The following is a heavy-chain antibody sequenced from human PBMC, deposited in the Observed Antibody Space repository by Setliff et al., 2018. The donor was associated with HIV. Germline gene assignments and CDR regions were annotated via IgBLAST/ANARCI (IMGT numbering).Heavy chain of an antibody. CDR2: IVPILNTG. V-gene: IGHV1-69*13. CDR3: ARDRGHCSGGYCYRPLLYYFYYMDV. J-gene: IGHJ6*03. Sequence: SVKVSCKASGGTFRSHEISWVRQAPGQGLEWMGGIVPILNTGNYAPKFQGRVTITADESTTTAYMELSSLRSEDTAVYYCARDRGHCSGGYCYRPLLYYFYYMDVWGKGATVTVSS. D-gene: IGHD2-15*01. CDR1: GGTFRSHE.